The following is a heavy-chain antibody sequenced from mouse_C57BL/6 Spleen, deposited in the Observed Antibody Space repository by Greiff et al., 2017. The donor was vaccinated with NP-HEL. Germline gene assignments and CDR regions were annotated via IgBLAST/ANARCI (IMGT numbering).Heavy chain of an antibody. CDR3: ARHEEYYDYDGGYFDY. D-gene: IGHD2-4*01. J-gene: IGHJ2*01. V-gene: IGHV1-62-2*01. Sequence: QVQLQQSGAELVKPGASVKLSCKASGYTFTEYTIHWVKQRSGQGLEWIGWFYPGSGRIKYNEKFKDKATLTADKSSSTVYMELSRLTSEDSAVYFCARHEEYYDYDGGYFDYWGQGTTLTVSS. CDR1: GYTFTEYT. CDR2: FYPGSGRI.